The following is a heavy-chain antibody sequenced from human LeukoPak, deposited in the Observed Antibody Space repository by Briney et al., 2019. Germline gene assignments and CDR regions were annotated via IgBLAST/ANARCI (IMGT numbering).Heavy chain of an antibody. J-gene: IGHJ4*02. CDR1: GYTFTSYG. V-gene: IGHV1-18*01. Sequence: ASVKVSCKASGYTFTSYGISWVRQAPGQGLEWMGWISAYNGNTNYAQKLQGRVTMTTDTSTSTACMELRSLRSDDTAVYYCARDPGYSYSGYWGQGTLVTVSS. D-gene: IGHD5-18*01. CDR2: ISAYNGNT. CDR3: ARDPGYSYSGY.